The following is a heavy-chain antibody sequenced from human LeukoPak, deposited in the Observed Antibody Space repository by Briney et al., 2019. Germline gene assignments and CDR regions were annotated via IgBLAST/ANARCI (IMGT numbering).Heavy chain of an antibody. J-gene: IGHJ4*02. Sequence: GGSLRLSCAASGFSFSSYSMNWVRQAPGKGLEWVSSISDSSTYIFNADPVQGRFTISRDDAKNSLYLQMNSLRVEDTAVYHCVRVVYCSGGSCSYYFDFWGQGTLVTVSS. CDR2: ISDSSTYI. CDR1: GFSFSSYS. V-gene: IGHV3-21*01. CDR3: VRVVYCSGGSCSYYFDF. D-gene: IGHD2-15*01.